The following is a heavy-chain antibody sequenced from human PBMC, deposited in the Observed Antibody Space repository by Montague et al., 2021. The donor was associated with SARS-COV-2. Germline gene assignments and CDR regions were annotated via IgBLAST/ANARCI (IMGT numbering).Heavy chain of an antibody. CDR1: GDSVSRTAAA. CDR3: ASCWTLFD. J-gene: IGHJ4*02. V-gene: IGHV6-1*01. Sequence: CAISGDSVSRTAAAWNWIRQSPSRRLEWLGRTYFRSEWHTDYAVSLEGRLAIDADTSKNQFSLQLHSVTPEDSAVYYCASCWTLFDWGQGTLVTVSS. D-gene: IGHD3-10*02. CDR2: TYFRSEWHT.